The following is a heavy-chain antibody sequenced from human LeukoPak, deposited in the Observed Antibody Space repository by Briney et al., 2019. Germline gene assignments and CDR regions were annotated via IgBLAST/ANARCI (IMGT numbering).Heavy chain of an antibody. V-gene: IGHV3-21*04. Sequence: PGGSLRLSCAASGFTFSSYSMNWVRQAPGKGLEWVSSISSSSSYIYYADSVKGRFTISRDNAKNSLYLQMNSLRAEDTAVYYCARESMVRGVNNSDYWGQGTLVTVSS. CDR3: ARESMVRGVNNSDY. CDR1: GFTFSSYS. J-gene: IGHJ4*02. D-gene: IGHD3-10*01. CDR2: ISSSSSYI.